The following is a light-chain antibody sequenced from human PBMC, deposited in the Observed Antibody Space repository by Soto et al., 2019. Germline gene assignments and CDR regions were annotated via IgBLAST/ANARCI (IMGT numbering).Light chain of an antibody. Sequence: QSVLTQPPSVSGAPGQRVTISCTGSSSNIGAGYDVHWYQQLPGTAPKLLIYGNSNRPSGVPDRFSGSKSGTSASLAITGLQAEDEADYYCQSDDSSLSGGGVFGGGTKLTVL. CDR3: QSDDSSLSGGGV. J-gene: IGLJ2*01. V-gene: IGLV1-40*01. CDR1: SSNIGAGYD. CDR2: GNS.